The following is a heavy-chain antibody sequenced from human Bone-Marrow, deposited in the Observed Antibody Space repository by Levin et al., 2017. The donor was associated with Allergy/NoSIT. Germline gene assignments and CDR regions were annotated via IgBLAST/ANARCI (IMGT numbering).Heavy chain of an antibody. Sequence: ESGPTLVKPTQTLTLTCTFSGFSLSTSGVGVGWIRQPPGKALEWLALIYWDDDKRYSPSLKSRLTITKDTSKNQVVLTMTNMDPVDTATYCCAHGGPTVTTGGWFDPWGQGTLVTVSS. D-gene: IGHD4-17*01. J-gene: IGHJ5*02. V-gene: IGHV2-5*02. CDR3: AHGGPTVTTGGWFDP. CDR1: GFSLSTSGVG. CDR2: IYWDDDK.